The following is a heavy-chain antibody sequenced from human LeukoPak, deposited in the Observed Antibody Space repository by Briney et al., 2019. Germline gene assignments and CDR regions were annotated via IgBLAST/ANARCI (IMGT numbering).Heavy chain of an antibody. CDR2: IKQDGSEI. J-gene: IGHJ4*02. V-gene: IGHV3-7*04. CDR1: GFNFNSYW. CDR3: ARDRYGSGGYFFDF. Sequence: GGSLRPSCAASGFNFNSYWMSWVRQAPGKGLECVANIKQDGSEIYFVDSVKGRFTISRDNAKSSLYLQMNSLRGEDTAVYYCARDRYGSGGYFFDFWGQGTLVTVSS. D-gene: IGHD3-10*01.